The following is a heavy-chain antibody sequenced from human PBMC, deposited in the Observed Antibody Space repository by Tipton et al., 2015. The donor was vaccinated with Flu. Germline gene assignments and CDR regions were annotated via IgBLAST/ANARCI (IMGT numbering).Heavy chain of an antibody. V-gene: IGHV1-2*02. Sequence: QVQLVQSGAEVRKPGASVKVSCKASGYTFTGYYMHWVRQAPGQGLEWMGWINANDGVTNSAQKFQGRVTMTRDTSINTAYMEVSRLRSDDTAVYYCARMTTLVTPEYSSYGMDVWGQGTTVIVSS. J-gene: IGHJ6*02. D-gene: IGHD4-23*01. CDR1: GYTFTGYY. CDR3: ARMTTLVTPEYSSYGMDV. CDR2: INANDGVT.